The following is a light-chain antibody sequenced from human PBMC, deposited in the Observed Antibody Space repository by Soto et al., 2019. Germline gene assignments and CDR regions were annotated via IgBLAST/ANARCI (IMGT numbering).Light chain of an antibody. V-gene: IGKV1-5*03. Sequence: DIEMTQSTSTLSASVGDGVSITCLASQSLGSDFAWYQQKPGKAPKLLIYKATNLQRGVPSLFSGSGSGTDFSLTISSLQPEDSATYYSQQYNDSQHTFGPGPKVH. J-gene: IGKJ3*01. CDR1: QSLGSD. CDR2: KAT. CDR3: QQYNDSQHT.